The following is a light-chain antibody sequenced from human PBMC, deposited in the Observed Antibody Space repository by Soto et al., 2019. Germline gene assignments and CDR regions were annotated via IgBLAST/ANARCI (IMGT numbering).Light chain of an antibody. CDR1: QGISTY. J-gene: IGKJ5*01. V-gene: IGKV1-39*01. CDR2: AAS. CDR3: EQTYSTPVT. Sequence: DIQMTQSQSSLSASVGDRVTITCRASQGISTYLNWYHQKPGKAPKLLIYAASSVQSGVPLRFSGTGSGTDFTLTISSLQPEDFATYYCEQTYSTPVTFGQGTRLEIK.